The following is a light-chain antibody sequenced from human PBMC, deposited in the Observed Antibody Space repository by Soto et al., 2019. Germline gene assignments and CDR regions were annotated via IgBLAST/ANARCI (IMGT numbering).Light chain of an antibody. J-gene: IGKJ1*01. CDR2: DAS. CDR3: QQRSDWPGWT. V-gene: IGKV3-11*01. Sequence: EIVLTQSPATLSLSPGERATLSCRASQSVSSSLAWYQQKPCLPPRLLINDASNRAAGIPARFSGSGSGTDFTLTISSLEPEDFAVHYWQQRSDWPGWTFGQGTKVELK. CDR1: QSVSSS.